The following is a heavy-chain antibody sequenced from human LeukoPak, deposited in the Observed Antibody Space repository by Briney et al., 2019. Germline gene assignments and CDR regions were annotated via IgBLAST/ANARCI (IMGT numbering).Heavy chain of an antibody. Sequence: PGGSLRLSCAASGFTFSSYAMSWVSQAPGKGLEWVSAISGSGGSTYYADSVKGRFTISRDNSKNTLYLQMNSLRAEDTAVYYCAKGGGVPAATMIYYFDYWGQGTLVTVSS. CDR1: GFTFSSYA. V-gene: IGHV3-23*01. CDR3: AKGGGVPAATMIYYFDY. D-gene: IGHD2-2*01. J-gene: IGHJ4*02. CDR2: ISGSGGST.